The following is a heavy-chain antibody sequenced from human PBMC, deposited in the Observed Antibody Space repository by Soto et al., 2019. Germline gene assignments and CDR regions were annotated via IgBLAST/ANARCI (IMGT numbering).Heavy chain of an antibody. CDR2: IYSGGST. Sequence: EVQLVETGGGLIQPGGSLRLSCAASGFTVSTNYMSWVRQAPGKGLEWVSLIYSGGSTYYADSVKGRFTISSDNSKNTLYLQMNSLRAEDTAVYHCARRSSGYPYYFDYWGQGTLVTVSS. J-gene: IGHJ4*02. V-gene: IGHV3-53*02. D-gene: IGHD3-22*01. CDR1: GFTVSTNY. CDR3: ARRSSGYPYYFDY.